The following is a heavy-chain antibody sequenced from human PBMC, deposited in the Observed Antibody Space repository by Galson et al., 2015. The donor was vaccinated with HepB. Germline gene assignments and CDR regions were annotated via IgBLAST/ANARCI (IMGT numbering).Heavy chain of an antibody. J-gene: IGHJ6*03. CDR3: AKDGSGDQLLPLDYYYYMDV. V-gene: IGHV3-30*18. Sequence: SLRLSCAASGFTFSSYGMHWVRQAPGKGLEWVAVISYDGSNKYYADSVKGRLTISRDNSKNTLYLQMNSLRAEDTAVYYCAKDGSGDQLLPLDYYYYMDVWGKGTTVTVSS. D-gene: IGHD2-2*01. CDR1: GFTFSSYG. CDR2: ISYDGSNK.